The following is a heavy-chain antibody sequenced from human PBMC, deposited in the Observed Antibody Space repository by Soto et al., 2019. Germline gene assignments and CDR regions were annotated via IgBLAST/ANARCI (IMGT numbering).Heavy chain of an antibody. Sequence: EVQLVESGGGLVQPGGSLRLSCAASGFTFSSYWMHWVRQPPGKGLVWVSRINSDGSNTTYADSVKGRFTISRDVAKNTLYLQMNSLRAEDTAVYYCARDATYAMDVWGHGTTVTVSS. CDR3: ARDATYAMDV. V-gene: IGHV3-74*01. CDR2: INSDGSNT. CDR1: GFTFSSYW. J-gene: IGHJ6*02.